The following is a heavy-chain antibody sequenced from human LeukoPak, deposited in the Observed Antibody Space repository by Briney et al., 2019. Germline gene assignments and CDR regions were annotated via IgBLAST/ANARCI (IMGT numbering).Heavy chain of an antibody. J-gene: IGHJ3*02. CDR1: GFTFSSYW. D-gene: IGHD3-10*01. CDR2: IKQDGSEK. CDR3: ARDRLVRGVIITSPRWVAFDI. V-gene: IGHV3-7*01. Sequence: PGGSLRLSCAASGFTFSSYWMSWVRQAPGKGLEGVANIKQDGSEKYYVDSVKGRFTISRDNAKNSLYLQMNSLRAEDTAVYYCARDRLVRGVIITSPRWVAFDIWGQGTMVTVSS.